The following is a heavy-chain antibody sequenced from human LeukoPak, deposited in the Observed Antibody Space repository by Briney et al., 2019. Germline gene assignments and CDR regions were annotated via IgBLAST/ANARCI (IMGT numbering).Heavy chain of an antibody. CDR3: ARSGRGSSAGFDY. V-gene: IGHV4-59*01. CDR2: IYYSGST. D-gene: IGHD3-10*01. Sequence: GSLRLSCAASGFTFSNAWMSWVRQAPGKGLEWIGYIYYSGSTNYTPSLKSRITISVDTSRNQFSLKLNSVTAADTAVYYCARSGRGSSAGFDYWGQGTLVTVSS. J-gene: IGHJ4*02. CDR1: GFTFSNAW.